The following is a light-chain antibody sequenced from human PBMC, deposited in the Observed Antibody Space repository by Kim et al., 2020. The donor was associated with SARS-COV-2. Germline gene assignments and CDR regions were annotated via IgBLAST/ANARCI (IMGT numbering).Light chain of an antibody. V-gene: IGLV6-57*03. J-gene: IGLJ3*02. CDR2: EDN. CDR1: SGSLASNY. CDR3: QSYDSSNWV. Sequence: GKTGTIACTRSSGSLASNYVQWYQQRPGSAPTTVIQEDNQRPSGVPDRFSGSIDSSSNSASLTISGLKTEDEADYYCQSYDSSNWVFGGGTQLTVL.